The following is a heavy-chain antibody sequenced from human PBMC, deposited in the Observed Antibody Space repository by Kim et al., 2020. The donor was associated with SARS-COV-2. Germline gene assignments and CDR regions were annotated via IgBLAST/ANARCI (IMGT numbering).Heavy chain of an antibody. J-gene: IGHJ4*02. V-gene: IGHV4-30-4*01. CDR2: IYYIGDT. Sequence: SETLSLTCTVSGDSISSVDHYWSWIRQPPGKGLEWVGYIYYIGDTYYNPSLKSRVTISIDTSKNQFSLKLTSVTAADTAVYYCARDRGYTYGVDSWGQGTLVTVSS. CDR1: GDSISSVDHY. D-gene: IGHD5-18*01. CDR3: ARDRGYTYGVDS.